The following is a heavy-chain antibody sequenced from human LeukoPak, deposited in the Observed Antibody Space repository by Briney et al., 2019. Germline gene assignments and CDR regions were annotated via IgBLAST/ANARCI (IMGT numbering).Heavy chain of an antibody. CDR3: ARVFVEAFDI. CDR1: GGSISSSSYY. Sequence: TLSLTCTVSGGSISSSSYYWSWIRQPPGKGLEWIGYIYYSGSTNYNPSLKSRVTISVDTSKNQFSLKLSSVTAADTAVYYCARVFVEAFDIWGQGTMVTVSS. CDR2: IYYSGST. V-gene: IGHV4-61*01. J-gene: IGHJ3*02.